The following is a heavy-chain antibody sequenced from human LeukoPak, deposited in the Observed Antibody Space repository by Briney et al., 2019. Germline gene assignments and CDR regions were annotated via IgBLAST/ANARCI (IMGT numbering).Heavy chain of an antibody. D-gene: IGHD6-19*01. J-gene: IGHJ4*02. Sequence: ASVKVSCKASGYTFASYAMNWVRQAPGQGLEWMGWINTNTGNPTYAQGFTGRFVFSLDTSVSTAYLQISSLKAEDTAVYYCMSGIAVAGDFDYWAREPWSPSPQ. CDR1: GYTFASYA. V-gene: IGHV7-4-1*02. CDR3: MSGIAVAGDFDY. CDR2: INTNTGNP.